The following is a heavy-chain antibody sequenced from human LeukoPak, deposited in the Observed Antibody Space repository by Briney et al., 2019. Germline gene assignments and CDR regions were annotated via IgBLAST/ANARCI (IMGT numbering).Heavy chain of an antibody. CDR3: ARVRSKDVWRSYGTYSYYYYMDV. CDR2: IYTSGST. V-gene: IGHV4-39*07. CDR1: GGSISSSPYY. D-gene: IGHD3-16*01. Sequence: PSETLSLICTVSGGSISSSPYYWGWIRQPPGKGLEWIGRIYTSGSTNYNPSLKSRVTISVDTSKNQFSLKLSSVTAADTAVYYCARVRSKDVWRSYGTYSYYYYMDVWGKGTTVTISS. J-gene: IGHJ6*03.